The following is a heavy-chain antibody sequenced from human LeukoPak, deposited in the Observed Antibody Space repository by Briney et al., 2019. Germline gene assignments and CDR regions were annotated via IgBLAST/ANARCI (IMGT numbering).Heavy chain of an antibody. D-gene: IGHD2-2*01. V-gene: IGHV4-38-2*01. J-gene: IGHJ3*02. CDR1: GFSISTGYY. CDR2: MYRSGST. CDR3: VSQVVPAAIPDAFDI. Sequence: SETLSLTCAVSGFSISTGYYWGWIRQPPGKGLEWIGSMYRSGSTYYNPSLKSRMTISLDTSKNQFSLKLNSVTAADTALYYYVSQVVPAAIPDAFDIWGRGTMVSVSS.